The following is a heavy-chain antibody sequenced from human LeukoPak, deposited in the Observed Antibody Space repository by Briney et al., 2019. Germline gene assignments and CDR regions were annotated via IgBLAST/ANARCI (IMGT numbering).Heavy chain of an antibody. D-gene: IGHD2-2*01. Sequence: GGSLRLSCAASGFTFSSYSMNWVRQAPGKGLEWVSSISSSSSYIYYADSVKGRFTISRDNAKNSLYLQMNSLRAEDTAVYYCARDYCSSTSCYVWHWGQGTLVTVSS. CDR1: GFTFSSYS. CDR3: ARDYCSSTSCYVWH. CDR2: ISSSSSYI. V-gene: IGHV3-21*01. J-gene: IGHJ4*02.